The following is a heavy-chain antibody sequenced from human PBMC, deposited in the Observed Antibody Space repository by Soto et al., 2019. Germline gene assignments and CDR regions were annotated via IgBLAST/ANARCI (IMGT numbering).Heavy chain of an antibody. Sequence: PGGSLRLSCAASGFGLRDYGMHWVRQAPGKGLEYVAAVSDDGSEQYYADSVRGRFTISRDNSKNTVYLQLDSLTTGDTAVYYCARDPTGGYFHYDYWGQGALVTVSS. CDR1: GFGLRDYG. CDR2: VSDDGSEQ. V-gene: IGHV3-30*17. CDR3: ARDPTGGYFHYDY. J-gene: IGHJ4*02. D-gene: IGHD1-26*01.